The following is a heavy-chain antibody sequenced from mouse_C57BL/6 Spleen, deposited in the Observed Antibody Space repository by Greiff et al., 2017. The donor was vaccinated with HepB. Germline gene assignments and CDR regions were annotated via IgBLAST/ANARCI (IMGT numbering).Heavy chain of an antibody. J-gene: IGHJ1*03. V-gene: IGHV6-3*01. Sequence: EVQVVESGGGLVQPGGSMKLSCVASGFTFSNYWMNWVRQSPEKGLEWVAQIRLKSDNYATHYAESVKGRFTISRDDSKSSVYLQMNNLRAEDTGIYYCTEGNWYFDVWGTGTTVTVSS. CDR1: GFTFSNYW. CDR3: TEGNWYFDV. CDR2: IRLKSDNYAT.